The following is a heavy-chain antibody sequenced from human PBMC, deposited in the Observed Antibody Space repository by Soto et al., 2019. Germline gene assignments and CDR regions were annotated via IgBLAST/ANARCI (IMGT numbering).Heavy chain of an antibody. CDR2: IYPGDSDT. D-gene: IGHD2-21*01. J-gene: IGHJ4*02. V-gene: IGHV5-51*01. CDR1: GYSFTSYW. Sequence: GESLKISCKGSGYSFTSYWIGWVRQMPGKGLEWMGIIYPGDSDTRYSPSFQGQVTISADKSISTAYLQWSSLKASDTAMYYCTRQHMADGHNLDYWGQGTLVTVSS. CDR3: TRQHMADGHNLDY.